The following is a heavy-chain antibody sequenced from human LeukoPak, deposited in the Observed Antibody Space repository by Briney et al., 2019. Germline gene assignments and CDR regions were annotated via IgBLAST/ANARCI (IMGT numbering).Heavy chain of an antibody. J-gene: IGHJ6*03. D-gene: IGHD5-18*01. V-gene: IGHV1-2*02. CDR2: INPNSGGT. CDR3: ARTTEGGYTYDYFYYYYMDV. CDR1: GYTFTGYY. Sequence: ASVKVSCKASGYTFTGYYMHWVRQAPGQGLEWMGWINPNSGGTNYAQKFQGRVTMTRDTSISTAYMELSSLRSEDTAVYYCARTTEGGYTYDYFYYYYMDVWGKGPTVTISS.